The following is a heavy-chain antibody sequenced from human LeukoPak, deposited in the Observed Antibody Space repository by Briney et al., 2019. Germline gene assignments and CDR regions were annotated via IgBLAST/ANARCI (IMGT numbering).Heavy chain of an antibody. V-gene: IGHV1-2*02. CDR1: GYTFTGYY. J-gene: IGHJ5*02. D-gene: IGHD4-17*01. CDR3: VRGWWGTDYGWTNWFDP. CDR2: INPNSGGT. Sequence: ASVKVSFKASGYTFTGYYMHWVRQAPGQGLEWMGWINPNSGGTNYAQKFQGRVTMTRDTSTSTVYMELSSLRSEDTAVYYCVRGWWGTDYGWTNWFDPWGQGTLVTVSS.